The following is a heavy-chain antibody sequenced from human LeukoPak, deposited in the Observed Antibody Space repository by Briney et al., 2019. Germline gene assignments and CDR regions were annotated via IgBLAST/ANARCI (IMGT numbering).Heavy chain of an antibody. CDR1: GGSFSDYY. V-gene: IGHV4-34*01. D-gene: IGHD6-13*01. J-gene: IGHJ4*02. CDR3: ARLGIGAASDY. Sequence: PSETLSLTCAVYGGSFSDYYWSWIRQPPGKGLEWIGEINHSGSTNYNPSLKSRLTISVDTSKNQFSLKLSSVTAADTAVYYCARLGIGAASDYGGQGTLVTVSS. CDR2: INHSGST.